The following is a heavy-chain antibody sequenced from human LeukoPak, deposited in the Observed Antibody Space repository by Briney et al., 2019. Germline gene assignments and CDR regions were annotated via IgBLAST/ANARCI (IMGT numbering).Heavy chain of an antibody. CDR1: GGSISSSSYY. CDR3: ARNHPFDY. J-gene: IGHJ4*02. Sequence: SETLSLTCTVSGGSISSSSYYWGWIRQPPGKGLEWIGSIYYSGSTHYNPSLKSRVTISVDTSKNQFSLKLSSVTAADTAVYYCARNHPFDYWGQGTLVTVSS. CDR2: IYYSGST. V-gene: IGHV4-39*01. D-gene: IGHD1-14*01.